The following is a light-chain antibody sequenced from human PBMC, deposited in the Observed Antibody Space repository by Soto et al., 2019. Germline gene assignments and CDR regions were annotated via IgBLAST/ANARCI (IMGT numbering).Light chain of an antibody. CDR3: QQSYSTSPWT. J-gene: IGKJ1*01. Sequence: DIQMTQSPSSLSASVGDRVTITCRASQSISSYLNWYQQKPGKAPKLLVYAASNLQSGVPSRFSGSGSGTDFTLTISSLQPEDFATYYCQQSYSTSPWTCGQGTKVEIK. CDR1: QSISSY. V-gene: IGKV1-39*01. CDR2: AAS.